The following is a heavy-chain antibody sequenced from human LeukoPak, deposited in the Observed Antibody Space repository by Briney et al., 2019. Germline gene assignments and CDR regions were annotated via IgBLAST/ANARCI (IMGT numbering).Heavy chain of an antibody. CDR2: LYSGGST. Sequence: GGSLRLSCAAPGFAVSSNYMSWVRQAPGKGLEWVSVLYSGGSTYYADSVKGRFTISRDNSKNTLYLQMNSLRAEDTAVYYCARGRADAFDIWGQGTMVTVPS. J-gene: IGHJ3*02. V-gene: IGHV3-66*01. CDR3: ARGRADAFDI. CDR1: GFAVSSNY.